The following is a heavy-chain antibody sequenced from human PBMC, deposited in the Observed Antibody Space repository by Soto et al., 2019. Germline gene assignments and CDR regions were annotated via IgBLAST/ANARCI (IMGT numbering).Heavy chain of an antibody. CDR1: GFTFRNSG. CDR2: IWYDGSDK. CDR3: AKAIIAARPNDYYYMDV. Sequence: QVQLVESGGGVVQPGRSLRLSCAASGFTFRNSGVHWVRQAPGRGLEWVAVIWYDGSDKYYADSVKGRFTISRDNAKNTLYLQMNSLRAEDTAVYYCAKAIIAARPNDYYYMDVWGKGTTVSVSS. D-gene: IGHD6-6*01. J-gene: IGHJ6*03. V-gene: IGHV3-33*06.